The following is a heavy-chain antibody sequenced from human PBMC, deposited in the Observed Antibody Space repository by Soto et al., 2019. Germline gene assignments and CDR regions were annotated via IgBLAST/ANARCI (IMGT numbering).Heavy chain of an antibody. CDR3: ANSATVVTPGGPDY. CDR1: GFTFSTYG. D-gene: IGHD4-17*01. V-gene: IGHV3-30*18. CDR2: ISDDGSKK. Sequence: WGSLRLSCAASGFTFSTYGMHWVRQAPGKGLEWVAVISDDGSKKYYVDSVKGRFTISRDNSKNTLYLQMNSLRAEDTAVYYCANSATVVTPGGPDYWGQGTLVTVSS. J-gene: IGHJ4*02.